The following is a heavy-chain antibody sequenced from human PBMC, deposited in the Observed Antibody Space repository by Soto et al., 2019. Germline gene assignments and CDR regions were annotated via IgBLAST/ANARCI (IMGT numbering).Heavy chain of an antibody. Sequence: QVQLVESGGGVVQPGRSLRLSCAASGFTFSSYAMHWVRQAPGKGLEWVAVISYAGSNKYYADSVKGRFTISRDNSKNTLYLQMNSLRAEDTAVYYCARVGGLYYFDYWGQGTLVTVSS. D-gene: IGHD3-16*01. CDR1: GFTFSSYA. V-gene: IGHV3-30-3*01. J-gene: IGHJ4*02. CDR3: ARVGGLYYFDY. CDR2: ISYAGSNK.